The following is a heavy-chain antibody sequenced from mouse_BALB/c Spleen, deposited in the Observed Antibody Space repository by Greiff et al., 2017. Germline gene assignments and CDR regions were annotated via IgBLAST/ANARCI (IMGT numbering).Heavy chain of an antibody. CDR1: GFNIKDYY. CDR3: ASPIITTVVARYAMDY. V-gene: IGHV14-1*02. CDR2: IDPENGNT. Sequence: EVKLVESGAELVRPGALVKLSCKASGFNIKDYYMHWVKQRPEQGLEWIGWIDPENGNTIYDPKFQGKASITADTSSNTAYLQLSSLTSEDTAVYYCASPIITTVVARYAMDYWGQGTSVTVSS. J-gene: IGHJ4*01. D-gene: IGHD1-1*01.